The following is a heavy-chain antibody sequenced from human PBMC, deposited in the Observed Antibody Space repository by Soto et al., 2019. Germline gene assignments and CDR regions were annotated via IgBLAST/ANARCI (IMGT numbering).Heavy chain of an antibody. V-gene: IGHV1-69*01. J-gene: IGHJ6*02. D-gene: IGHD2-2*01. CDR2: IIPIFGTA. CDR1: GGTFSSYA. CDR3: ASEYCSSTSCYLYYYYYGMDV. Sequence: QVQLVQSGAEVKKPGSSVKVSCKASGGTFSSYAISWVRQAPGQGLEWMGGIIPIFGTANYAQKFQGRVTITAAESTSTAYMELSSLRSEDTAVYYCASEYCSSTSCYLYYYYYGMDVWGQGTTVTVSS.